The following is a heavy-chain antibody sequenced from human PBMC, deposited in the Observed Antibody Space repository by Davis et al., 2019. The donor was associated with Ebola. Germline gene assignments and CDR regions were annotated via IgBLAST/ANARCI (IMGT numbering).Heavy chain of an antibody. CDR1: GFTFSSYG. Sequence: GGSLRLSCAASGFTFSSYGMHWVRQAPGKGLEWVAVISYDGSNKYYADSVKGRFTISRDNSKNTLYLQMNSLRAEDMAVYYCARGIAVAGTMSNWFDPWGQGTLVTVSS. V-gene: IGHV3-30*03. CDR2: ISYDGSNK. J-gene: IGHJ5*02. CDR3: ARGIAVAGTMSNWFDP. D-gene: IGHD6-19*01.